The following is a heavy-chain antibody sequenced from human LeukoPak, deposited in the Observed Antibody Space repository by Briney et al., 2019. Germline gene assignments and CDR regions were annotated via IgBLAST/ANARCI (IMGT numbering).Heavy chain of an antibody. D-gene: IGHD5-18*01. J-gene: IGHJ6*02. V-gene: IGHV1-69*04. CDR1: GGTFSSSA. CDR2: IIPVLNIT. CDR3: ARGQGLTAPPPYGLDV. Sequence: GSSVKVSCKTSGGTFSSSAITWVRQAPGQGLEWMGRIIPVLNITTYAQKFQGSVTITADTSTSTVYMELSSLRSEETAVYYCARGQGLTAPPPYGLDVWGQGTTVIVPS.